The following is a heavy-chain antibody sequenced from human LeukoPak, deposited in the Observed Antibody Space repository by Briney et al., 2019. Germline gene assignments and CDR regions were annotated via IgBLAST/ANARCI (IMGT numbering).Heavy chain of an antibody. Sequence: ASVKVSCKASGGTFSSYAISWVRQAPGQGLEWMGGIIPIFGTANYAQKFQGRVTITTDESTSTAYMELSSLRSEDTAVYYCASSDIVVVPAARGYYYYMDVWGKGTTVTVSS. J-gene: IGHJ6*03. D-gene: IGHD2-2*01. CDR3: ASSDIVVVPAARGYYYYMDV. CDR2: IIPIFGTA. CDR1: GGTFSSYA. V-gene: IGHV1-69*05.